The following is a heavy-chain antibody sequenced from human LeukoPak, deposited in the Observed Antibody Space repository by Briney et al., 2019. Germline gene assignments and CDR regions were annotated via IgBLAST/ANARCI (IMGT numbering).Heavy chain of an antibody. CDR1: GGTFSNNA. Sequence: ASVKVSCKASGGTFSNNAISWMRQAPGRGLEWMGGIIPIFGAANYAQHFQGRVTITADESTSTAFMELSSLRSGDTAMYYCAREVRWGGGHDAFDIWGQGTMVTVSS. CDR3: AREVRWGGGHDAFDI. CDR2: IIPIFGAA. J-gene: IGHJ3*02. D-gene: IGHD7-27*01. V-gene: IGHV1-69*13.